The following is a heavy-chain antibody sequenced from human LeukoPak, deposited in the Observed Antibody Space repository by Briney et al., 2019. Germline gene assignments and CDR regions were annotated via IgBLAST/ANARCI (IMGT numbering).Heavy chain of an antibody. CDR2: ISSSSSYI. V-gene: IGHV3-21*01. D-gene: IGHD3-16*02. CDR3: ARDQYDYVWGSYRSSFDY. Sequence: GGSLRLSCAASGFTFSSYSMNWVRQAPGKGLEWVSSISSSSSYIYYADSVKGRFTISRDSAKNSLYLQMNSLRAEDTAVYYCARDQYDYVWGSYRSSFDYWGQGTLVTVSS. CDR1: GFTFSSYS. J-gene: IGHJ4*02.